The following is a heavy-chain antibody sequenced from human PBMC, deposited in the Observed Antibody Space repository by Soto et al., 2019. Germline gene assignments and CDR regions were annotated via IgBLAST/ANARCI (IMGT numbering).Heavy chain of an antibody. CDR1: GFTFNVYG. CDR3: VRAPLDY. J-gene: IGHJ4*02. CDR2: ITSSSSTI. Sequence: GGSLRLSCVASGFTFNVYGMNWVRQVPGKGLEWLSFITSSSSTINYADSMKGRFTVSRDNGKNSLYLQMNNLRAEDTAIYYCVRAPLDYWGRGTLVTVSS. V-gene: IGHV3-48*04.